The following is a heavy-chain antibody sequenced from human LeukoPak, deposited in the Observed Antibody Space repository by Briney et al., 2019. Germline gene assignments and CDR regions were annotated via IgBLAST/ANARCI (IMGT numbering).Heavy chain of an antibody. V-gene: IGHV3-21*01. CDR2: ISSSSSYI. CDR1: GFTLRSYW. J-gene: IGHJ6*02. Sequence: PGGSLRLSCAASGFTLRSYWMTWVRQAPGKGLEWVSSISSSSSYIYYADSVKGRFTISRDNAKISLYLQMNSLRAEDTAVYYCARDQVPAATPYRSTYYYYYGMDVWGQGTTVTVSS. CDR3: ARDQVPAATPYRSTYYYYYGMDV. D-gene: IGHD2-2*01.